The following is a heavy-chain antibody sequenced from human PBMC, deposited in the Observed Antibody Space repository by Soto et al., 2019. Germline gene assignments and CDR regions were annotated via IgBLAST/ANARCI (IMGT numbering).Heavy chain of an antibody. D-gene: IGHD3-22*01. J-gene: IGHJ6*02. CDR3: AKNTYYYDSSGYTDYYGMDV. Sequence: EVQPLESGGGLVQPGGSLRLSCAASGFTFSSYAMSWVRQAPGKGLEWVSAISGSGGSTYYADSVKGRFTISRDNSKNTLYLQMNSLRAEDTAVYYCAKNTYYYDSSGYTDYYGMDVWGQGTTVTVSS. CDR1: GFTFSSYA. CDR2: ISGSGGST. V-gene: IGHV3-23*01.